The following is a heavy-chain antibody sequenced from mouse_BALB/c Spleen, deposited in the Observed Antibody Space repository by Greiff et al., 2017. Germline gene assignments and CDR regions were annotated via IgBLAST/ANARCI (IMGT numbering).Heavy chain of an antibody. Sequence: VQLQQSGAELVKPGASVKLSCKASGYTFTSYYMYWVKQRPGQGLEWIGEINPSNGGTNFNEKFKSKATLTVDKSSSTAYMQLSSLTSEDSAVYYCARGDGNYEDWYFDVWGAGTTVTVSS. CDR3: ARGDGNYEDWYFDV. V-gene: IGHV1S81*02. J-gene: IGHJ1*01. CDR1: GYTFTSYY. CDR2: INPSNGGT. D-gene: IGHD2-1*01.